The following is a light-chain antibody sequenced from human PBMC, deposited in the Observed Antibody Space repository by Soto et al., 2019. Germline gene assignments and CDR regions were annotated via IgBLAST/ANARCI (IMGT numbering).Light chain of an antibody. J-gene: IGKJ2*01. CDR2: DAS. Sequence: DIQMTQSPSILSASVGDRVTITCRAGQSISDWLAWYQQIPGKAPKLLIFDASTSQSGVPSRFSGSGSGTEFTLTISSLQPDDFGTYYCQEYTSATFGRGTRLEIK. CDR3: QEYTSAT. CDR1: QSISDW. V-gene: IGKV1-5*01.